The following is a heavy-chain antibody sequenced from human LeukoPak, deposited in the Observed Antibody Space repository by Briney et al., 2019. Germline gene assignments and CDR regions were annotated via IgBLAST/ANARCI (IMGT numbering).Heavy chain of an antibody. CDR2: INHSGST. V-gene: IGHV4-34*01. Sequence: SETLSLTCAVYGGSFSGYYWSWIRQPPGEGLEWIGGINHSGSTNYNPSLKSRVTISVDTSKNQFSLKLSSVTAADTAVYYCARTTIFGVVIKFDYWGQGTLVTVSS. D-gene: IGHD3-3*01. CDR3: ARTTIFGVVIKFDY. CDR1: GGSFSGYY. J-gene: IGHJ4*02.